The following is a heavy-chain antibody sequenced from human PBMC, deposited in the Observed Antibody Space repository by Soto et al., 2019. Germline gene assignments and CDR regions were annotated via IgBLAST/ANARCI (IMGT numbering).Heavy chain of an antibody. V-gene: IGHV1-18*01. J-gene: IGHJ3*02. CDR3: ARDSSYGRWAFDI. Sequence: ASVKISCKASGYTFTSYGISWVRQAPGQGLEWMGWISAYNGKTSYAQKLKGRVTMTTATSTSTAYMELRSLRSDDTAVYYCARDSSYGRWAFDIWGQGTMVTVS. CDR1: GYTFTSYG. CDR2: ISAYNGKT. D-gene: IGHD5-18*01.